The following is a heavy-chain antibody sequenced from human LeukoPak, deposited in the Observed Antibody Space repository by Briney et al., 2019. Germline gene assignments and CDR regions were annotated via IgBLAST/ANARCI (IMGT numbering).Heavy chain of an antibody. J-gene: IGHJ3*02. CDR1: RFTFSNFA. CDR2: ISGDGGRT. CDR3: ARERYSNYDGDGFDI. V-gene: IGHV3-64*02. D-gene: IGHD4-11*01. Sequence: GGSLRLSCAASRFTFSNFAMHWVRQAPGKGLEYVSGISGDGGRTYYADSVKGRFTISRDNSKNTLYVQMGGLRDEDTAVYYCARERYSNYDGDGFDIWRQGTMVTVSS.